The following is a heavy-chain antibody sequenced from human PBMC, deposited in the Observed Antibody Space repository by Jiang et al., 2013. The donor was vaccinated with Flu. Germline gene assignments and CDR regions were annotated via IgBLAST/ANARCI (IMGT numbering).Heavy chain of an antibody. Sequence: EVKKPGESLRISCKGSGYSFTSYWISWVRQMPGKGLEWMGRIDPTDSYTNYSPSFQGHVTISADKSISTAYLQWSSLKASDTAMYYCARGAGYSSGWYYFDYWGQGTLVTVSS. V-gene: IGHV5-10-1*01. CDR1: GYSFTSYW. CDR2: IDPTDSYT. CDR3: ARGAGYSSGWYYFDY. J-gene: IGHJ4*02. D-gene: IGHD6-19*01.